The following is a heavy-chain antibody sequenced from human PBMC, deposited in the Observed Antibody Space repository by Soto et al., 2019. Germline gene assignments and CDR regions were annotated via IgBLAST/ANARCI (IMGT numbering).Heavy chain of an antibody. J-gene: IGHJ4*02. CDR1: GFTFSNYG. D-gene: IGHD1-26*01. V-gene: IGHV3-33*01. Sequence: QVQLVESGGDVVQPGRSLRLSCAASGFTFSNYGMHWARQAPGKGLEWVAAILYDGSNKYYADSVKGRFTISRDNSTNTLYLQMNSLSVEDTAVYYCEGGTYYFDSCGQGTLVTVSS. CDR2: ILYDGSNK. CDR3: EGGTYYFDS.